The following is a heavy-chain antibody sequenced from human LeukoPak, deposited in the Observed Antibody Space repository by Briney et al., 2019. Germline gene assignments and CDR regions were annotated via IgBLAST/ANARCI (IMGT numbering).Heavy chain of an antibody. CDR2: LYSGGST. J-gene: IGHJ4*02. V-gene: IGHV4-39*01. CDR1: GGSVSSSSYY. Sequence: PSETLSLTCTVSGGSVSSSSYYWGWIRQPPGKGLEWIGSLYSGGSTYYNPSLKSRVTISVDTSKNQFSLKLSSVTAADTAVYYCARSGWGNNSWYYWGQGTLVTVSS. CDR3: ARSGWGNNSWYY. D-gene: IGHD6-13*01.